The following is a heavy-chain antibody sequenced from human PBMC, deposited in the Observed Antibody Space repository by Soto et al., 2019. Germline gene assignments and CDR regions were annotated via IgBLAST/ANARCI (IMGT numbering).Heavy chain of an antibody. J-gene: IGHJ4*02. CDR1: GYTFTSYG. V-gene: IGHV1-18*01. Sequence: ASVKVSCKASGYTFTSYGISWVRQAPGQGLEWMGWISAYNGNTNYAQKLQGRVTMTTDTSTSTAYMELRSLRSDDTAVYYCARDIAAAGSDDFDYWGQGTLVTVSS. D-gene: IGHD6-13*01. CDR3: ARDIAAAGSDDFDY. CDR2: ISAYNGNT.